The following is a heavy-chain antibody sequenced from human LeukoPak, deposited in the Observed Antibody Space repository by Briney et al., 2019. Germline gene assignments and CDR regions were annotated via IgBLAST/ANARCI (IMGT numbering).Heavy chain of an antibody. D-gene: IGHD3-10*01. J-gene: IGHJ6*02. Sequence: TSETLSLTCTVSGGSISSYYWSWIRQPAGKGLEWIGRIYTSGSTNYNPSLKSRVTMSVDTSKNQFSLKLSSVTAADTAVYYCARDRVPYYYYGMDVWGQGTTVTVSS. CDR1: GGSISSYY. V-gene: IGHV4-4*07. CDR2: IYTSGST. CDR3: ARDRVPYYYYGMDV.